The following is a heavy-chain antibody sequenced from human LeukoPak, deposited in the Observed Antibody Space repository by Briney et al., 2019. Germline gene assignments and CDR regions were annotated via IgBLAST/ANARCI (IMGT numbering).Heavy chain of an antibody. J-gene: IGHJ4*02. CDR3: AKAQLPRHELGNFYFDY. D-gene: IGHD7-27*01. Sequence: GGSLRLSCAASGFTVSGNHMSWVRQSPEKGLEWVAIIESSGDMVYANSVKGRFTISRDNSKNTVSLQLNSLRGEDTAVYYCAKAQLPRHELGNFYFDYWGQGTLVTVSS. V-gene: IGHV3-66*01. CDR2: IESSGDM. CDR1: GFTVSGNH.